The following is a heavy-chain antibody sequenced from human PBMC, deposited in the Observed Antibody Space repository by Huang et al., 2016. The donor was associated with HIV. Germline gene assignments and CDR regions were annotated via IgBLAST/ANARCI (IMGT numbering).Heavy chain of an antibody. V-gene: IGHV4-34*01. CDR3: ARERMMSWLDDHDAFDI. CDR2: INHSGST. D-gene: IGHD1-1*01. J-gene: IGHJ3*02. Sequence: QVQLQQWGAGLLKPSETLSLTCAVYGGSFSGYYWSWISQSPGKGVEWVGEINHSGSTTYNPSLKSRLTISVDTSNNQFSLKLSSVTAADTAVYYCARERMMSWLDDHDAFDIWGQGTMVTVSS. CDR1: GGSFSGYY.